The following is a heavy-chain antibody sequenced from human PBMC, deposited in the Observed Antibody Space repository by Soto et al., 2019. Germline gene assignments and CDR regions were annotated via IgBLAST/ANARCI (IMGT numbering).Heavy chain of an antibody. Sequence: KTSDTLSLTCSLAGDSLNYYCCSWLRQTPPKGLDWIGAISFRGATYSDPSLKGRAALSVDTSENHLSLTLHSVTSADTAVFFCARDRRDGDKRYFELWGQGNQVTVSS. V-gene: IGHV4-59*01. CDR1: GDSLNYYC. CDR3: ARDRRDGDKRYFEL. D-gene: IGHD3-9*01. CDR2: ISFRGAT. J-gene: IGHJ4*02.